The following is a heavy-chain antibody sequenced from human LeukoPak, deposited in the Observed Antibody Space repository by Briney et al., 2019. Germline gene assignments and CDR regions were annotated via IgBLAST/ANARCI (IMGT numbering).Heavy chain of an antibody. J-gene: IGHJ6*03. CDR2: IYYSGST. Sequence: SETLSLTCIVSGDSISSSSYYWGWLRQPPGTGLEWIGSIYYSGSTYYNPTLKSRVSISVDTSKNQFSLKLSSVTAADTAVYYCARDSRVRGVPEGYYYYMDVWGKGTTVTVSS. CDR1: GDSISSSSYY. D-gene: IGHD3-10*01. CDR3: ARDSRVRGVPEGYYYYMDV. V-gene: IGHV4-39*07.